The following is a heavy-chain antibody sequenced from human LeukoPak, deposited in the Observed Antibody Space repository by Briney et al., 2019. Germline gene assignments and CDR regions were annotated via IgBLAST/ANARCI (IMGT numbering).Heavy chain of an antibody. CDR2: ISGSGGST. D-gene: IGHD3-22*01. Sequence: GGSLRLSCAASGFTFSSYAMSWVRQAPGKGLEWVSAISGSGGSTYYADSVKGRFTISRDNSKNTLYLQMNSLRAEDTAVYYCAKDFLYYYDSSGTPNVFDIWGQGTMVTVSS. V-gene: IGHV3-23*01. CDR1: GFTFSSYA. J-gene: IGHJ3*02. CDR3: AKDFLYYYDSSGTPNVFDI.